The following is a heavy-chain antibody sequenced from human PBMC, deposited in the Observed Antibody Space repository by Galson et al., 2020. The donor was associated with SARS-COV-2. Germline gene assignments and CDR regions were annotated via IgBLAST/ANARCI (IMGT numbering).Heavy chain of an antibody. CDR1: GTSFSSYW. CDR3: GRDMGGAASD. D-gene: IGHD2-15*01. V-gene: IGHV3-74*01. CDR2: INEHRSIT. J-gene: IGHJ4*02. Sequence: GESLKISCTPSGTSFSSYWMHWVRHAPGEGLVWVSRINEHRSITTYADSVWGRFTIPRDNAKNTLFLQMNSLRAEDTAIYYCGRDMGGAASDWGQGTLVTVSS.